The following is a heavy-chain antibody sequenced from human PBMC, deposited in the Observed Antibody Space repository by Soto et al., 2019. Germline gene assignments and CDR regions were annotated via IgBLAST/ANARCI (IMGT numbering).Heavy chain of an antibody. J-gene: IGHJ4*02. CDR3: ARGKVTTRNFDY. CDR1: GGSFSGYY. D-gene: IGHD4-17*01. CDR2: INHSGST. V-gene: IGHV4-34*01. Sequence: QVQLQQWGAGLLKPSETLSLTCAVYGGSFSGYYWSWIRQPPGKGLEWIGEINHSGSTNYNPSLKSRVTIAGDASKNQFSLKLSSVTAADTAVYYCARGKVTTRNFDYWGQGTLVTVSS.